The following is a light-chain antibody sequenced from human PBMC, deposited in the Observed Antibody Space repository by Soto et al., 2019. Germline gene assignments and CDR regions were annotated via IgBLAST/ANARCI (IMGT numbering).Light chain of an antibody. CDR3: QQYSSSPYT. V-gene: IGKV3D-20*01. Sequence: EIVLTQSPATLSLSPGERATLSCGASQSVSSSYLAWYQQKPGLAPRLLMYDASSRATGIPDRFSGSGSGTDFTLTISRLEHEDFAVYYWQQYSSSPYTFGQGTKLEIK. CDR1: QSVSSSY. CDR2: DAS. J-gene: IGKJ2*01.